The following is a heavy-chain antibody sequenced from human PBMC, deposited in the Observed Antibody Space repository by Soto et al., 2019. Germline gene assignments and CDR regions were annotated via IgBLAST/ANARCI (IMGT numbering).Heavy chain of an antibody. D-gene: IGHD3-3*01. CDR3: ARRGRGTTIFGVVNPYYFDY. V-gene: IGHV4-39*01. J-gene: IGHJ4*02. CDR1: GGSISSSSYY. CDR2: IYYSGST. Sequence: PSETLSLTCTVSGGSISSSSYYWGWIRQPPGKGLEGIGSIYYSGSTYYNPSLKSRVTISVDTSKNQFSLKLSSVTAADTAVYYCARRGRGTTIFGVVNPYYFDYWGQGTLVTVSS.